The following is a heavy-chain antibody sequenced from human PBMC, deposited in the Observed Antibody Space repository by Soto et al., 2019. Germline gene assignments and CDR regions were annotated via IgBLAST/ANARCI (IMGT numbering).Heavy chain of an antibody. CDR2: ISSSSRTI. J-gene: IGHJ4*02. Sequence: GGSLRLSCAASGFTFSNYRMSWVRQAPGKGLEWVSYISSSSRTIYYADSVRGRCTVSRDNAKNSLYLQMNSLRDEDTAVYYCAKSDGSGYPYFDNWGQGTLVTVSS. CDR1: GFTFSNYR. CDR3: AKSDGSGYPYFDN. D-gene: IGHD3-22*01. V-gene: IGHV3-48*02.